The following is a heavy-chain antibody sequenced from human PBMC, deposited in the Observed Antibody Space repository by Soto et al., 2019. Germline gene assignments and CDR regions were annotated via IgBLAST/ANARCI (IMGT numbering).Heavy chain of an antibody. J-gene: IGHJ5*02. D-gene: IGHD3-10*01. Sequence: ASVKVFCTASGYTFTSYDINWVRQATGQGLEWMGWMNPNSGNTGYAQKFQGRVTMTRNTSISTAYMELSSLRSEDTAVYYCARGLGNYGSGSYRTYNWFDPWGQGTLVTVSS. V-gene: IGHV1-8*01. CDR1: GYTFTSYD. CDR2: MNPNSGNT. CDR3: ARGLGNYGSGSYRTYNWFDP.